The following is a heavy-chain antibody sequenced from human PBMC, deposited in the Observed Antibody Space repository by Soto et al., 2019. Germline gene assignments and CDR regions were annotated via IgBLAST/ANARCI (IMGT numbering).Heavy chain of an antibody. D-gene: IGHD3-10*01. J-gene: IGHJ5*02. CDR1: GFTFNRYS. Sequence: VQLVESGGGLVKAGGSLRLSCAASGFTFNRYSMTWVRQAPGKGLEWVSSISSSGDYRYYADSMRGRFTISRDNAKDSLYLQMNSLRAEDTAVYYCARDLGSETFDPWGQGTLVTVSS. CDR3: ARDLGSETFDP. V-gene: IGHV3-21*04. CDR2: ISSSGDYR.